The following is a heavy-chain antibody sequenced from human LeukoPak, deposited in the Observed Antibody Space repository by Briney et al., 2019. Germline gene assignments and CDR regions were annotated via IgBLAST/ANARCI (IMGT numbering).Heavy chain of an antibody. D-gene: IGHD3-10*01. J-gene: IGHJ6*03. Sequence: ASVKVSCKASGYTFTGYYMHWVRQAPGQGLEWMGWINPNSGGTNYAQKFQGRVTITADESTSTAYMELSSLRSEDTAVYYCARGGTYGSGSSTYYYYYYMDVWGKGTTVTISS. CDR2: INPNSGGT. V-gene: IGHV1-2*02. CDR3: ARGGTYGSGSSTYYYYYYMDV. CDR1: GYTFTGYY.